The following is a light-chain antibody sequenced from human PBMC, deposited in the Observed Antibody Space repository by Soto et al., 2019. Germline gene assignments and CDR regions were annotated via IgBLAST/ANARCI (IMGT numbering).Light chain of an antibody. CDR3: CSYAGSYTYV. V-gene: IGLV2-11*01. CDR1: SSDVGGYNY. Sequence: QSALTQPRSVSGSPGQSVTISCSGTSSDVGGYNYVSWYQQNPGKAPKLMIYDVSKRPSGVPDRFSGSKSGNTASLTIFGLQAEDEADYYCCSYAGSYTYVFGTGTKLTVL. CDR2: DVS. J-gene: IGLJ1*01.